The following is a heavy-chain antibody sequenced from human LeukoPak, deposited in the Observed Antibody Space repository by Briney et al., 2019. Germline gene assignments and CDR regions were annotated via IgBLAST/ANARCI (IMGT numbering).Heavy chain of an antibody. CDR2: ISNSGATI. J-gene: IGHJ4*02. Sequence: PGGSLRLSCAASGFTFSYYEMNWVRQAPGKGLEWVSYISNSGATIYYADSVKGRFTISRDNAKNTLYLQMNSLRAEDTAVYYCARAVVVTASDYWGQGTLVTVSS. D-gene: IGHD2-21*02. CDR1: GFTFSYYE. CDR3: ARAVVVTASDY. V-gene: IGHV3-48*03.